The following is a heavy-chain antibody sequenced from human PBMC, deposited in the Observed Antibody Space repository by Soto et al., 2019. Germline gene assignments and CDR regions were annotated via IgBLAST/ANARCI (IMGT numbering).Heavy chain of an antibody. CDR1: SKN. J-gene: IGHJ6*03. D-gene: IGHD2-15*01. CDR3: ARGGWPGAYGRRYYYYYMDV. CDR2: MNPNSGNT. Sequence: SKNSNWVQHAKKQGLEWMGWMNPNSGNTGYAQKFQGRVTMTRNTSISTAYMELSSLRSEDTAVYYCARGGWPGAYGRRYYYYYMDVWGKRSTVIVS. V-gene: IGHV1-8*01.